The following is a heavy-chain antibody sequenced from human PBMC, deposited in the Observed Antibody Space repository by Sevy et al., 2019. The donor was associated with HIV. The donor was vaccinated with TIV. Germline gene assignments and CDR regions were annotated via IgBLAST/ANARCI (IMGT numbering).Heavy chain of an antibody. CDR1: GFTFSKYS. CDR3: AREGCTKPHDY. V-gene: IGHV3-23*01. D-gene: IGHD2-8*01. Sequence: GGSLRLSCAASGFTFSKYSMSWVRQPPGRGMEWVSTLSFGCGEINYADSVKGRLTNSRDNSKSSLYLQMNNLRPEDTAVYYCAREGCTKPHDYWGQGTLVTVSS. CDR2: LSFGCGEI. J-gene: IGHJ4*02.